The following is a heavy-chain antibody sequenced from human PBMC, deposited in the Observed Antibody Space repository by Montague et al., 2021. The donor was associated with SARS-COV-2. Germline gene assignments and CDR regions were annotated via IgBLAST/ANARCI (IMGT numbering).Heavy chain of an antibody. V-gene: IGHV4-4*07. CDR1: GGSISSYY. J-gene: IGHJ6*02. CDR2: IYTSGST. Sequence: SETLSLTCTVSGGSISSYYWSWIRQPAGKGLEWIGRIYTSGSTNYNSSLKSRVPISVDTSKSQFSLKLSSVTAADTAAHYCAREAWFGDKTSDTEYYGMDVWGQGTTVTVSS. D-gene: IGHD3-10*01. CDR3: AREAWFGDKTSDTEYYGMDV.